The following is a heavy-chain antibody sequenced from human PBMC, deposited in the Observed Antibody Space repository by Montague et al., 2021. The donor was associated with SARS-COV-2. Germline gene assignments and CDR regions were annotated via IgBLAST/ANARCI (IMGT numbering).Heavy chain of an antibody. Sequence: SLRLSCAASGFTVSSNYMSWVRQAPGKGLEWVSVIYSGGSTYYADSVXXRFTISRDNSKNTLYLQMNSLRAEDTAVYYCARELYTDIVVVPAALRKHWYFDLWGRGTLVTVSS. V-gene: IGHV3-66*02. J-gene: IGHJ2*01. CDR3: ARELYTDIVVVPAALRKHWYFDL. D-gene: IGHD2-2*01. CDR2: IYSGGST. CDR1: GFTVSSNY.